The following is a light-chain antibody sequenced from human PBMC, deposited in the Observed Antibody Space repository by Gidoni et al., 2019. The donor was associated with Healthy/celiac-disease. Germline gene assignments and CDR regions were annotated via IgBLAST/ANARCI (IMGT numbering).Light chain of an antibody. CDR3: QQSYSTPWT. V-gene: IGKV1-39*01. CDR1: QSISSY. J-gene: IGKJ1*01. CDR2: AAS. Sequence: DIQMTQSPSSLSASVGDRVTITCRASQSISSYLNWDQQKPGKAPKLLIYAASSLQSGVPSRFSGSGSGTDFTLTISSLQPEDFATYYGQQSYSTPWTFGQGTQVEIK.